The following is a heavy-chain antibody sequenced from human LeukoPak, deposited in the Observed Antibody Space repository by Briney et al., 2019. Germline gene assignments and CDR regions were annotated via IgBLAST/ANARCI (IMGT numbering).Heavy chain of an antibody. Sequence: EAADTLSLICTLSGGSISSYYWSWIRQPPGKGREWLGYIYYSGSYNYNPSLRSRVTISVDTSKNQYSLKLSSVTAADTAVYYCARCVSSGWYGGGWFDPWGQGTLVTVSS. V-gene: IGHV4-59*07. D-gene: IGHD6-19*01. CDR1: GGSISSYY. CDR2: IYYSGSY. CDR3: ARCVSSGWYGGGWFDP. J-gene: IGHJ5*02.